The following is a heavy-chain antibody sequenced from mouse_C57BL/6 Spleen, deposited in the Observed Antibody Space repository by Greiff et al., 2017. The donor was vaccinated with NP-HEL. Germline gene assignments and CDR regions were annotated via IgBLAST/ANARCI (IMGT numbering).Heavy chain of an antibody. CDR2: IDPSDSET. D-gene: IGHD1-1*01. Sequence: QVQLKQPGAELVRPGSSVKLSCKASGYTFTSYWMHWVKQRPIQGLEWIGNIDPSDSETHYNQKFKDKATLTVDKSSSTAYMQLSSLTSEDSAVYYCARAPLGTTVVAGYWGQGTTLTVSS. V-gene: IGHV1-52*01. CDR3: ARAPLGTTVVAGY. J-gene: IGHJ2*01. CDR1: GYTFTSYW.